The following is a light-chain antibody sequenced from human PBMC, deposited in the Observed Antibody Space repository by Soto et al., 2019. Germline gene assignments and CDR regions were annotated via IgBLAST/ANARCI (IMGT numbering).Light chain of an antibody. CDR3: QQRTNWPSST. CDR1: QSVRSY. V-gene: IGKV3-11*01. J-gene: IGKJ5*01. CDR2: DAS. Sequence: EIVLTQSPATLSFSPGERATLSCGASQSVRSYLAWYQQKPGQAPRLLIHDASSRATGIPARFSGSGSGTDFTLTISSLEPEDFAVYYCQQRTNWPSSTFGQGTRLEIK.